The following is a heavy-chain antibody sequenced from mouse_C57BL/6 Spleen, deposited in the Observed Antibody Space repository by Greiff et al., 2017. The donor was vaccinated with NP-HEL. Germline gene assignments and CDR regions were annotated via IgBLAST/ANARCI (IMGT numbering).Heavy chain of an antibody. D-gene: IGHD2-4*01. V-gene: IGHV1-69*01. CDR2: IDPSDSYT. CDR1: GYTFTSYW. Sequence: QVQLKQPGAELVLPGASVKLSCKASGYTFTSYWMHWVKQRPGQGLEWIGEIDPSDSYTNYNQKFKGKSTLPVDQSSSTAYMQLSSLTSEDSAVYYCARFDYDDYFDYWGQGTTLTVSS. J-gene: IGHJ2*01. CDR3: ARFDYDDYFDY.